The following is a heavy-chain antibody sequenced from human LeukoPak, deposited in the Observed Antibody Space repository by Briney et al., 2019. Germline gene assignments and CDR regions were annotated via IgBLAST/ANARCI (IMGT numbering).Heavy chain of an antibody. V-gene: IGHV1-69*05. J-gene: IGHJ4*02. D-gene: IGHD3-22*01. CDR3: ARDLDYYDSSDYYYY. CDR1: GGTFSSYA. CDR2: IIPIFGTA. Sequence: SVKVSCKASGGTFSSYAISWVRQAPGQGLEWMGGIIPIFGTANYAQKFQGRVTITTDESTSTAYMELSSLRSEDTAVYYCARDLDYYDSSDYYYYWGQGTLVTVSS.